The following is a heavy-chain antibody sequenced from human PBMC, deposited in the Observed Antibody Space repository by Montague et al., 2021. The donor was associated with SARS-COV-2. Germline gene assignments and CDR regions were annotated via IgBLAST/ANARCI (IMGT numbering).Heavy chain of an antibody. CDR3: ARSGEGGTSWPFDY. CDR1: GGSIRSGSYN. V-gene: IGHV4-61*02. J-gene: IGHJ4*02. CDR2: IYTRGGT. Sequence: TLSLTCTVSGGSIRSGSYNWSWIRQSAGKGLEWIGRIYTRGGTYYSPSLKSRVTISIDTSKNQLSLKLSSVTAADAAMYYCARSGEGGTSWPFDYWGQGTLVTVSS. D-gene: IGHD6-13*01.